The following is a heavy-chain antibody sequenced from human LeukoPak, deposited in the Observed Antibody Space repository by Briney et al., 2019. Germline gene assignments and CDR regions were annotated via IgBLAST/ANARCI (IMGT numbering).Heavy chain of an antibody. V-gene: IGHV1-2*02. CDR2: LNPKSGDT. J-gene: IGHJ4*02. Sequence: GASVRVSCKASGYTFTDYYYIHWVRQAPGQGLEWMGWLNPKSGDTNYAQKFQGRVTVTRDTSISTAYMELSRLRSDDTAVYYCARPSSTDYVWGQGTQVSVS. D-gene: IGHD2-2*01. CDR3: ARPSSTDYV. CDR1: GYTFTDYY.